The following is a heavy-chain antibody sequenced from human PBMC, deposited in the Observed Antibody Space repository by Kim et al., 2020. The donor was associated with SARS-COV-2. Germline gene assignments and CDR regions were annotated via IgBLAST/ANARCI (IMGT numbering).Heavy chain of an antibody. D-gene: IGHD4-4*01. V-gene: IGHV3-53*01. CDR3: GKDQTLTV. Sequence: GGSLRLSCAVSGFSVSNNFMNFMTWVRQAPGKGLEWVSVIYKDGSTYYAGSVQGRFTISRDNSKNTLYLQMNSLRVEDTDMYYCGKDQTLTVWGQGTLVTVSS. CDR1: GFSVSNNF. J-gene: IGHJ4*02. CDR2: IYKDGST.